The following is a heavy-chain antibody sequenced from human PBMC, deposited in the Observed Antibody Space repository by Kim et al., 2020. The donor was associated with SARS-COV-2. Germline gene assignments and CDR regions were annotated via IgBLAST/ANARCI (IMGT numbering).Heavy chain of an antibody. CDR3: AKDSGWTMIVVGNNFDY. D-gene: IGHD3-22*01. CDR1: GFTFSSYA. V-gene: IGHV3-23*01. Sequence: GGSLRLSCAASGFTFSSYAMSWVRQAPGKGLEWVSAISGSGGSTYYADSVKGRFTISRDNSKNTLYLQMNSLRAEDTAVYYCAKDSGWTMIVVGNNFDYWGQGTLVTVSS. J-gene: IGHJ4*02. CDR2: ISGSGGST.